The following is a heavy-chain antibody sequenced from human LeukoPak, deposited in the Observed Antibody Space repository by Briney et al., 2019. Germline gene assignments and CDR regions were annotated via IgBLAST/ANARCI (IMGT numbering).Heavy chain of an antibody. D-gene: IGHD5-24*01. CDR1: GYSFTSHW. J-gene: IGHJ4*02. Sequence: GESLKISCKGSGYSFTSHWIGWVRQMPGKGLEWMGIIYPGDSDTRYSPSFQGQVTISADKSISTAYLQWSSLKASDTAMYYCARQRSEMATIHYYYFDYWGQGTLVTVSS. CDR2: IYPGDSDT. CDR3: ARQRSEMATIHYYYFDY. V-gene: IGHV5-51*01.